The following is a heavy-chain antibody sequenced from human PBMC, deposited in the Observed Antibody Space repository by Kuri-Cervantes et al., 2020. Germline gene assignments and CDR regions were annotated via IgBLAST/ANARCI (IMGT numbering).Heavy chain of an antibody. Sequence: GESLKISCAASGFTFSSYAMHWVRQAPGKGLEWVAVISYDGSNKYYADSVKGRFTISRDNSKNTLYLQMNSLRVEDTAVYYCARSWITESGYWGQGTLVTVSS. J-gene: IGHJ4*02. CDR1: GFTFSSYA. D-gene: IGHD2-2*03. V-gene: IGHV3-30*14. CDR2: ISYDGSNK. CDR3: ARSWITESGY.